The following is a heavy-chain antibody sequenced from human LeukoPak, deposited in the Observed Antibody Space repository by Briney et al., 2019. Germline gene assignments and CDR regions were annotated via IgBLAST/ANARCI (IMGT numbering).Heavy chain of an antibody. J-gene: IGHJ4*02. CDR2: ISSSSSYI. D-gene: IGHD3-3*01. CDR1: GFTFSSYS. Sequence: GGSLRLSCAASGFTFSSYSMNWVRQAPGKGLEWVSSISSSSSYIYYADSVKGRFTISRDNAKNSLYLQMNSLRAEDTAVYYCASKRPDYDFWSGQSHPDSYWGQGTLVTVSS. CDR3: ASKRPDYDFWSGQSHPDSY. V-gene: IGHV3-21*01.